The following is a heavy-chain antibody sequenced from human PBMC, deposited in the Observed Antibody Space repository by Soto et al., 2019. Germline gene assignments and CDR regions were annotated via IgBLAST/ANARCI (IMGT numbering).Heavy chain of an antibody. D-gene: IGHD6-19*01. CDR2: IWYDGSNK. CDR3: ARGAGSGWFRNYFDY. Sequence: HPGGSLRLSCAASGFTFSSYGMHWVRQAPGKGLEWVAVIWYDGSNKYYADSVKGRFTISRDNSKNTLYLQMNSLRAEDTAVYYCARGAGSGWFRNYFDYWGQGTLVTV. CDR1: GFTFSSYG. V-gene: IGHV3-33*01. J-gene: IGHJ4*02.